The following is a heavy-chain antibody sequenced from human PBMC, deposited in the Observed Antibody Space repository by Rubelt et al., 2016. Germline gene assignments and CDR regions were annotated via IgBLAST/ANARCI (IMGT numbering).Heavy chain of an antibody. J-gene: IGHJ4*02. CDR3: ARDPLPVRGVIMTPTH. Sequence: QVQLVPSGAEVKKPGASVKVSCKAPGYTFTSYGISWGRQAPGQGLEWMGWLRVYKGNTNYAQKIQGIVTMTTNPSTSTAYRGLRSLRSDDAAVYYCARDPLPVRGVIMTPTHWGQGTLVTVSS. CDR1: GYTFTSYG. V-gene: IGHV1-18*01. D-gene: IGHD3-10*01. CDR2: LRVYKGNT.